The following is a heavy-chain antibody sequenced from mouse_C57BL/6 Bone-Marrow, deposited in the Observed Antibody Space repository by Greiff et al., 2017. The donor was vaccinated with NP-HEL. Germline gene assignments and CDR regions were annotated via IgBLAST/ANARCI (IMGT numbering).Heavy chain of an antibody. D-gene: IGHD2-4*01. J-gene: IGHJ2*01. CDR3: ARSPPIYYDYDDD. CDR2: INPNNGGT. CDR1: GYTFTDYY. V-gene: IGHV1-26*01. Sequence: EVQLQQSGPELVKPGASVKISCKASGYTFTDYYMNWVKQSHGKSLEWIGDINPNNGGTSYNQKFKGKATLTVDKSSSTAYMELRSLTSEDSAVYYCARSPPIYYDYDDDGGQGTTLTVSS.